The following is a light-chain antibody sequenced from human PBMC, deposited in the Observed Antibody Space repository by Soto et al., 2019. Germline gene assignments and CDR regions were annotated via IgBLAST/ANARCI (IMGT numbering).Light chain of an antibody. CDR1: SSNIGAGYD. V-gene: IGLV1-40*01. J-gene: IGLJ2*01. Sequence: QSVLTQPPSVSGAPGQSVTISCTVSSSNIGAGYDVHWYQQLPGTAPKLLIYGNSNRPSGVPDRFSGSKSGTSAYLAITGRQAEDEADYYCQSYDSSLSGSVVFGGGTKVPVL. CDR2: GNS. CDR3: QSYDSSLSGSVV.